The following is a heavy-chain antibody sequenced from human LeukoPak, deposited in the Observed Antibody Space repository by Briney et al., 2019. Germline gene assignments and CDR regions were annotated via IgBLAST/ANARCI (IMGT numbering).Heavy chain of an antibody. V-gene: IGHV4-34*01. CDR1: GGSFSGYY. CDR3: ARGMGATRSIDY. CDR2: INHSGST. J-gene: IGHJ4*02. D-gene: IGHD1-26*01. Sequence: PSETLSLTCAVYGGSFSGYYWSWIRQPPGKGLEWIGEINHSGSTNYNPSLKSRVTISVDTSKNQFSLKLSSVTAADTAVYYCARGMGATRSIDYWGQGTLVTVSS.